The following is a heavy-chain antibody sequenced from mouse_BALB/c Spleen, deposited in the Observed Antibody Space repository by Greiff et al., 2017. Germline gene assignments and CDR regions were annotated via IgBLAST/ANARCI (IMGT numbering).Heavy chain of an antibody. CDR2: ISYDGSN. D-gene: IGHD3-3*01. J-gene: IGHJ2*01. Sequence: EVKLQESGPGLVKPSQSLSFTCSVTGYSITSGYYWNWIRQFPGNKLEWMGYISYDGSNNYNPSLKNRITITRDTSKNQFFLKLNSVTTEDTATYYCARGPEGFDYWGQGTTLTVSS. CDR3: ARGPEGFDY. CDR1: GYSITSGYY. V-gene: IGHV3-6*02.